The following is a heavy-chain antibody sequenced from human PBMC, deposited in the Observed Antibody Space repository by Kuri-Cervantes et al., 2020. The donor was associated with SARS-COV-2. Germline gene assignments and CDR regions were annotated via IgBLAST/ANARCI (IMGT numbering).Heavy chain of an antibody. J-gene: IGHJ4*02. V-gene: IGHV3-48*01. D-gene: IGHD7-27*01. Sequence: GESLKISCAASGFTFSSYGMHWVRQAPGKGLEWVSYISSSGSTIYYADSVKGRFTISRDNSKNTLYLQMNSLRAEDTAVYYCAKGLGLYYFDYWGQGTLVTVSS. CDR2: ISSSGSTI. CDR3: AKGLGLYYFDY. CDR1: GFTFSSYG.